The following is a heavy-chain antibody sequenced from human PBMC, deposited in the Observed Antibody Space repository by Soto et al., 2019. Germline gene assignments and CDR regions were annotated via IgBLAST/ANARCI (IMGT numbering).Heavy chain of an antibody. CDR2: VSYGGRS. V-gene: IGHV4-39*02. D-gene: IGHD2-15*01. J-gene: IGHJ4*02. CDR3: ARDPIPTGYCDGDRCYSPVFDY. Sequence: PQLQQSGPGLVKPSETLSLTCAVSGGSIRSNSYYWGWIRQPPGKGLEWIGSVSYGGRSYYNPSLKSRVTISLDTSKNQFSLSLTSVSAADTAVYYCARDPIPTGYCDGDRCYSPVFDYWGPGTLVTVSS. CDR1: GGSIRSNSYY.